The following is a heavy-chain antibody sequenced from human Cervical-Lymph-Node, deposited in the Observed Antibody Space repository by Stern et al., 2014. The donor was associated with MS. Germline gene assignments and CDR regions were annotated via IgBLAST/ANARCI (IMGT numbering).Heavy chain of an antibody. V-gene: IGHV1-3*01. CDR3: ARDPHYYDSTGYCMDV. CDR1: GYTFTTYA. CDR2: INAANGNT. J-gene: IGHJ6*02. D-gene: IGHD3-22*01. Sequence: QVQLLQPGAEVKKPGASVKVSCKASGYTFTTYAIHWVRQAAGQSLEWMGWINAANGNTRYSHKFQDRVTITRDTSTSTAYMELSSLRSEDTAVYYCARDPHYYDSTGYCMDVWGQGTTVTVSS.